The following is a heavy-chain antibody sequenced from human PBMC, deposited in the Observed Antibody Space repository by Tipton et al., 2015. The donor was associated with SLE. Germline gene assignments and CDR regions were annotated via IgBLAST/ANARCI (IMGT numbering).Heavy chain of an antibody. J-gene: IGHJ4*02. CDR2: IKTNGNT. CDR3: ARAEVGAATPFDY. CDR1: GGSISSGDYY. Sequence: TLSLTCSVSGGSISSGDYYWSWIRQPAGKGLEWIGHIKTNGNTNYNPSLKSRVNISLDTSKNQFSPKLSSVTAADTAVYYCARAEVGAATPFDYWGQGTLVTVSS. D-gene: IGHD1-26*01. V-gene: IGHV4-61*09.